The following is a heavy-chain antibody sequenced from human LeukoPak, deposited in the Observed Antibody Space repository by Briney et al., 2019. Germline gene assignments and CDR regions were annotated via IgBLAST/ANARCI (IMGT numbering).Heavy chain of an antibody. CDR3: ARGLYPHIVVVVAANSYDAFDI. Sequence: ASVKVSCKASGYTFTSYDINWVRQATGQGLEWMGWMNPNSGNTGYAQKFQGRVTMTRNTSISTAYMELSSLRSEDTAVYYCARGLYPHIVVVVAANSYDAFDIWGQGTMVTVSS. V-gene: IGHV1-8*01. J-gene: IGHJ3*02. CDR2: MNPNSGNT. CDR1: GYTFTSYD. D-gene: IGHD2-15*01.